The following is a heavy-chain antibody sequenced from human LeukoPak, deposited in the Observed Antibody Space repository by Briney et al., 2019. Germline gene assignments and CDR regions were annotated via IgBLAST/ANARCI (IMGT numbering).Heavy chain of an antibody. CDR3: AKNTGTYDGLIDS. CDR1: GFTFSSYG. CDR2: ISYDGSNK. J-gene: IGHJ4*02. V-gene: IGHV3-30*18. Sequence: GGSLRLSCAASGFTFSSYGLHWVRQAPGKGLEWVAVISYDGSNKFCADSVKGRFTISRDHSKNTLYLQMNSLRAEDTAMYYCAKNTGTYDGLIDSWGQGTLVTVSS. D-gene: IGHD1-26*01.